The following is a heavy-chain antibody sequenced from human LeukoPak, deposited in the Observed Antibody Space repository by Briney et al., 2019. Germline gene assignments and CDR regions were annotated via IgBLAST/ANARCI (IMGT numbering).Heavy chain of an antibody. V-gene: IGHV1/OR15-1*04. J-gene: IGHJ5*02. CDR1: GYIFTDYY. CDR3: ARGRGGPSP. Sequence: GASVKVSCKASGYIFTDYYMHWVRQAPGQELGWMGRINPNSGGTNYAQKFQGRVTMTRNTSISTAYMELSSLRSEDTAVYYCARGRGGPSPWGQGTLVTVSS. CDR2: INPNSGGT. D-gene: IGHD3-10*01.